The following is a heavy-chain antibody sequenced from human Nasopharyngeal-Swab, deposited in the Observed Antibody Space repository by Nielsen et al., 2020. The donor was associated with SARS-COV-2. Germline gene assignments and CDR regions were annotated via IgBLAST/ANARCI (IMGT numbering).Heavy chain of an antibody. CDR3: ARVSTGTFDY. J-gene: IGHJ4*02. CDR1: GFTFSSYW. V-gene: IGHV3-7*03. CDR2: IKQDGSEK. D-gene: IGHD1-1*01. Sequence: GESLKISCAASGFTFSSYWMSWVRQAPGKGLEWVANIKQDGSEKYYVDSVKGRFTISRDNAKNSLYLQMNSLRTEDTAVYYCARVSTGTFDYWGQGTLVAVSS.